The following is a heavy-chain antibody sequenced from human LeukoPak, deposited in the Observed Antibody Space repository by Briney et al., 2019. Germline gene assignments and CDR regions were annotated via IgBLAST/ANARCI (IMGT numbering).Heavy chain of an antibody. V-gene: IGHV3-7*01. D-gene: IGHD1-1*01. CDR1: GFTLSSYW. Sequence: GGSLRLSCAASGFTLSSYWMEWVRQAPGKGLEGVANIKQDGSATHYLDSVRGRFTISRDNAKNSLYLQMNSLRADDAAVYYCAKDRGWNTFDFWGQGTLVTVSS. J-gene: IGHJ4*02. CDR3: AKDRGWNTFDF. CDR2: IKQDGSAT.